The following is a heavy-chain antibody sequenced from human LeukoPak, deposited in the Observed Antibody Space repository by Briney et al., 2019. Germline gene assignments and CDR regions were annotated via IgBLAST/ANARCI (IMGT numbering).Heavy chain of an antibody. Sequence: SVKVSCKASGYTFTSYAISWVRQAPGQGLEWMGGIIPIFGTANYAQKFQGRVTITADESTSTAYMELSSLRSEDTAVYYCARGGGKLRYFDWLLYYWGQGTLVTVSS. CDR3: ARGGGKLRYFDWLLYY. CDR1: GYTFTSYA. J-gene: IGHJ4*02. CDR2: IIPIFGTA. V-gene: IGHV1-69*13. D-gene: IGHD3-9*01.